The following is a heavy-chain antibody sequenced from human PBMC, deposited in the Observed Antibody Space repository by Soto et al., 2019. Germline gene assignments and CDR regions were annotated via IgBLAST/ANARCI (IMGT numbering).Heavy chain of an antibody. CDR1: GFTFSSYD. CDR3: ARANENDAFDI. CDR2: IGTAGDT. J-gene: IGHJ3*02. V-gene: IGHV3-13*01. Sequence: EVQLVESGGGLVQPGGSLRLSCAASGFTFSSYDMHWVRQATGKGLEWVSAIGTAGDTYYPGSVKGRFTISRENAKNSLYLQMNILRAGDTAVYYCARANENDAFDIWGQGTMVTVSS.